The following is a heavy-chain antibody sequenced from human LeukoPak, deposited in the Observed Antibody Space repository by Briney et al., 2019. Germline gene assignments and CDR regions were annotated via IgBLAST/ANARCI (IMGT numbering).Heavy chain of an antibody. J-gene: IGHJ4*02. CDR3: ATQSALGYCSGGSCYYFDY. D-gene: IGHD2-15*01. V-gene: IGHV1-18*01. CDR2: ISAYNGNT. CDR1: GYTFTSYG. Sequence: ASVKVSCKASGYTFTSYGISWVRQAPGQGLEWMGWISAYNGNTNYAQKLQGRVTMTTDTSTSTAYMELRSLRSDDTAVYYCATQSALGYCSGGSCYYFDYWGQGTLVTVSS.